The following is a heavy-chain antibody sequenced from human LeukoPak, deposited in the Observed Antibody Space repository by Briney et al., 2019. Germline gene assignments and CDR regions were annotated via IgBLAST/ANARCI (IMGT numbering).Heavy chain of an antibody. CDR3: ARDVGTTIFGVVYYYYMDV. V-gene: IGHV4-34*01. CDR1: GGSFSGYY. D-gene: IGHD3-3*01. J-gene: IGHJ6*03. Sequence: PSETLSLTCAIYGGSFSGYYWSWIRQPPGKGLEWIGEINHSGSTNYNPSLKSRVTMSVDTSKNQFSLKLSSVTAADTAVYYCARDVGTTIFGVVYYYYMDVWGKGTTVTVSS. CDR2: INHSGST.